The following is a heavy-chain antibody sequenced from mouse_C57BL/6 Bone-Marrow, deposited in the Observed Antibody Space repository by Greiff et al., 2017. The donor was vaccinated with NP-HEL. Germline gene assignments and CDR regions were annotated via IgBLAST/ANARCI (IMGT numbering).Heavy chain of an antibody. J-gene: IGHJ4*01. D-gene: IGHD2-12*01. CDR1: GFTFSDYG. Sequence: EVQRVESGGGLVKPGGSLKLSCAASGFTFSDYGMHWVRQAPEKGLEWVAYISSGSSTINYADTVKGRFTISRDNAKNTLFLQMTSLRSEDTAMYYCARRYRGLYYYAMDYWGQGTSVTVSS. V-gene: IGHV5-17*01. CDR2: ISSGSSTI. CDR3: ARRYRGLYYYAMDY.